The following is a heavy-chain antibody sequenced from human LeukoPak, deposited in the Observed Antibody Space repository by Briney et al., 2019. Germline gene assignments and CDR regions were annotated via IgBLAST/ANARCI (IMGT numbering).Heavy chain of an antibody. D-gene: IGHD4-23*01. J-gene: IGHJ4*02. CDR3: ARGDYGGNSNLFDY. CDR1: GFTFSDYG. Sequence: GGSPRLSCAASGFTFSDYGMHWVRQAPGKRLEWVAFIRYDGSSIYYADSVKGRFTISRDNSKNTLYLQMNSLRAEDTAVYYCARGDYGGNSNLFDYWGQGTLVTVSS. CDR2: IRYDGSSI. V-gene: IGHV3-30*02.